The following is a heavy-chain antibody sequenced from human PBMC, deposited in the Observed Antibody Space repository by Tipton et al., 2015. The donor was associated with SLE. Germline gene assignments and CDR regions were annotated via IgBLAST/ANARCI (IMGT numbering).Heavy chain of an antibody. CDR1: GGSFSDYY. D-gene: IGHD4-11*01. Sequence: TLSLTCAVFGGSFSDYYWSWIRQPPGKGLEWIGEINHSGSTNYNPSIKSRLTISVDSSKNQFSLKLWSVTAADTAVYFCARDRVIYSPFYYYGMDVWGQGTTVTVSS. J-gene: IGHJ6*02. V-gene: IGHV4-34*01. CDR2: INHSGST. CDR3: ARDRVIYSPFYYYGMDV.